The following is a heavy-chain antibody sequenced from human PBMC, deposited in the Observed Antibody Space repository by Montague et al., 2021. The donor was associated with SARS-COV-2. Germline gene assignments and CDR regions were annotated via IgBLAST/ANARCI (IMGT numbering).Heavy chain of an antibody. CDR1: GGSISSYY. CDR2: IYYSGST. D-gene: IGHD3-3*01. Sequence: SETLSLTCTVSGGSISSYYWSWIRQPPGKGLEWIGYIYYSGSTNYNPSXXSRVTISVDTSKNQFSLKLSSVTAADTAVYYCARATRIAGLRFLEWLPQGFDPWGQGTLVTVSS. CDR3: ARATRIAGLRFLEWLPQGFDP. V-gene: IGHV4-59*01. J-gene: IGHJ5*02.